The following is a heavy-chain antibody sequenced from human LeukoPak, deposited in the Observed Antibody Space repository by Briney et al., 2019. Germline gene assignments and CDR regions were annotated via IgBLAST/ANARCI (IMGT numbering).Heavy chain of an antibody. CDR1: GFTFSSYS. CDR3: AREKPCCYMDV. D-gene: IGHD4/OR15-4a*01. CDR2: ISSSSSTI. Sequence: GGSLRLSCAASGFTFSSYSMNWVRQAPGKGLEWVSYISSSSSTIYYADSVKGRFTISRDKAKNSLYMQMNSLRAEDTAVYYCAREKPCCYMDVWGKGTTVTVSS. V-gene: IGHV3-48*01. J-gene: IGHJ6*03.